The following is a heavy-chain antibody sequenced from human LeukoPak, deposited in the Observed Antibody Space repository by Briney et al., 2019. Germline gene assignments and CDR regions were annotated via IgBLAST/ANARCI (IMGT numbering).Heavy chain of an antibody. CDR2: IIPIFGTA. V-gene: IGHV1-69*13. J-gene: IGHJ5*02. CDR1: GYTFTSYY. CDR3: ASIVYYKSWFDP. D-gene: IGHD3-10*01. Sequence: SVKASCKASGYTFTSYYMHWVRQAPGQGLEWMGGIIPIFGTANYAQKFQGRVTITADESTSTAYMELSSLRSEDTAVYYCASIVYYKSWFDPWGQGTLVTVSS.